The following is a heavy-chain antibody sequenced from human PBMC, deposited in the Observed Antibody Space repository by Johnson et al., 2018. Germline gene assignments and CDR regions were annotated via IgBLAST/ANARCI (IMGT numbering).Heavy chain of an antibody. J-gene: IGHJ1*01. CDR2: ISWTRGSI. D-gene: IGHD1-26*01. V-gene: IGHV3-9*01. Sequence: VRLGESGGGLVQAGRSLGLSCAASGFTFDDYAMHWVRQAPGEGLEWVSGISWTRGSIGYADSVKGRFTISRDNAKNSLYLQMNSLRAEDTALYYCAKDQGSYLEYFQHWGQGTLVTVSS. CDR3: AKDQGSYLEYFQH. CDR1: GFTFDDYA.